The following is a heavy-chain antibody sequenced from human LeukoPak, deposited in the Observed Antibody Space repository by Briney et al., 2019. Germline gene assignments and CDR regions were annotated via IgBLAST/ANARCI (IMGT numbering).Heavy chain of an antibody. J-gene: IGHJ4*02. CDR3: AKAERWLQKYLWVGYYFDY. CDR1: GFTFDDYA. V-gene: IGHV3-9*01. Sequence: GGSLRLSCAASGFTFDDYAMHWVRPAPGKGLEWVSGISWNSGSIGYADSVKGRFTISRDNAKNSLYLQMNSLRAEDTALYYCAKAERWLQKYLWVGYYFDYWGQGTLVTVSS. D-gene: IGHD5-24*01. CDR2: ISWNSGSI.